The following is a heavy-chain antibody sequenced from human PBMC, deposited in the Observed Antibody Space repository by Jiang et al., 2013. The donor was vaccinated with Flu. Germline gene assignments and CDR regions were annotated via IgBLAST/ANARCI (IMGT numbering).Heavy chain of an antibody. J-gene: IGHJ4*02. CDR3: ARWAIAAAGTGFDY. D-gene: IGHD6-13*01. V-gene: IGHV4-34*01. Sequence: VTISVDTSKNQFSLKLSSVTAADTAVYYCARWAIAAAGTGFDYWGQGTLVTVSS.